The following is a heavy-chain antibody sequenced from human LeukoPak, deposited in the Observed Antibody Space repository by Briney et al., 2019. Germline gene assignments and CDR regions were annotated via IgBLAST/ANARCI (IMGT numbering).Heavy chain of an antibody. D-gene: IGHD1-26*01. Sequence: SQTLSLTCTVSGGSISSGSYCWSWIRQPAGKGLEWIGHIHTSGSTNYSPSLKSRVTISVDTSKNQFSLQLNSVTPEDTAVYYCAREGPSGGSYWRVTRLDAFDIWGQGTMVTVSS. CDR3: AREGPSGGSYWRVTRLDAFDI. CDR2: IHTSGST. CDR1: GGSISSGSYC. V-gene: IGHV4-61*09. J-gene: IGHJ3*02.